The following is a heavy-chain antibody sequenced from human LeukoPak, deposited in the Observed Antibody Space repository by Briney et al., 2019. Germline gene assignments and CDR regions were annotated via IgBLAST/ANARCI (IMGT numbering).Heavy chain of an antibody. J-gene: IGHJ3*02. CDR1: GGSISSSSYY. Sequence: SETLSLTCTVSGGSISSSSYYWGWIRQPPGKGLEWIGSIYYSGSTYYNPSLKSRVTISVDTSKNQFSLKLSSVTAADTAVYYCARKWARDGYINDAFDIWGQGTMVTVSS. CDR2: IYYSGST. CDR3: ARKWARDGYINDAFDI. V-gene: IGHV4-39*07. D-gene: IGHD5-24*01.